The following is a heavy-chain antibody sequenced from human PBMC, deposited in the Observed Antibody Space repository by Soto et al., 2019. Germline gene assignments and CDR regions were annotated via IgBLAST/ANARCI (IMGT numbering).Heavy chain of an antibody. CDR1: GFTFSSYV. CDR2: ISGSGGST. D-gene: IGHD3-22*01. V-gene: IGHV3-23*01. J-gene: IGHJ5*02. CDR3: AKVGYYDSSGHNWFDP. Sequence: GGSLRLSCVASGFTFSSYVMSWVRQAPGKGLEWVSAISGSGGSTYYADSVKGRFTISRDNSKNTLYLQMNSLRADDTAVYYCAKVGYYDSSGHNWFDPWGQGTLVTVSS.